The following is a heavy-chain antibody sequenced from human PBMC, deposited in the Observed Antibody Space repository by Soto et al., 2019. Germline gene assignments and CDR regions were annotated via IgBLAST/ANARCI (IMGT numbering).Heavy chain of an antibody. V-gene: IGHV1-2*06. CDR2: INPDSGDT. J-gene: IGHJ5*02. CDR3: ARPYSSSTNWFDP. D-gene: IGHD3-22*01. Sequence: GASVKVSCKASGYTFTGYYMHWVRQAPGQGLEWMGRINPDSGDTIYAQKFQGRVTMTRDTSISTAYMELSRLRSDDTAVYYCARPYSSSTNWFDPWGQGTLVTV. CDR1: GYTFTGYY.